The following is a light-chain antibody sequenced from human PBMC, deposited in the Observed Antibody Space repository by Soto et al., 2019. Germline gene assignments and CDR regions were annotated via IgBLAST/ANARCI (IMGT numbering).Light chain of an antibody. J-gene: IGKJ1*01. Sequence: DIVLTQSPGTLSLSPGERATLSCRASQSITSTYLAWYQHKPGQAPRLLLSGASSRAIGIPDRFSGSGSGTDFTLTITRLEPEDFAVYYCQQFGDSVSWTFGQGIRLEI. V-gene: IGKV3-20*01. CDR1: QSITSTY. CDR3: QQFGDSVSWT. CDR2: GAS.